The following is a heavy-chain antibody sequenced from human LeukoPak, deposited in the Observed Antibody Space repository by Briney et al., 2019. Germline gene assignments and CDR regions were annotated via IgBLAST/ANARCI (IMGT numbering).Heavy chain of an antibody. CDR1: GFTFGTYA. J-gene: IGHJ4*02. V-gene: IGHV3-23*01. Sequence: PGGSLRLSCAASGFTFGTYAMSWVRQAPGKGLEWVSAISGSGGSTYYADSVKGRFTISRDNSKNTLYLQMNSLRAEDTAVYYCAKDQDLATLWVVAPEAFDYWGQGTLVTVSS. D-gene: IGHD5-12*01. CDR3: AKDQDLATLWVVAPEAFDY. CDR2: ISGSGGST.